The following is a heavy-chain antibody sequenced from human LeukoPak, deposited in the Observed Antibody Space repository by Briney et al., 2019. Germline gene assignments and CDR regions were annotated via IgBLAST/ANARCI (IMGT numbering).Heavy chain of an antibody. CDR1: GFTFSSYA. CDR3: AKVRNRIDSSSWYNAFDI. Sequence: PGGSLRLSCAASGFTFSSYAMHWVRQAPGKGLEWVSGISWNSGSIGYADSVKGRFTISRDNAKNSLYLQMNNLRAEDTALYYCAKVRNRIDSSSWYNAFDIWGQGTMVTVSS. V-gene: IGHV3-9*01. CDR2: ISWNSGSI. D-gene: IGHD6-13*01. J-gene: IGHJ3*02.